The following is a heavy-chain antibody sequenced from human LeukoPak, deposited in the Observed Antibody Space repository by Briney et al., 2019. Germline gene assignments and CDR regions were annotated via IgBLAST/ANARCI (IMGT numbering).Heavy chain of an antibody. J-gene: IGHJ4*02. CDR3: AREADADFDY. D-gene: IGHD2-2*01. V-gene: IGHV3-66*01. CDR1: EFSVGSNY. Sequence: GGSLRLSCAASEFSVGSNYMTWARQGPGKGLEWVSGINWNGGSTDYADSVKGRFTISRDNSKNTLYLQMNSLRAEDTAVYYCAREADADFDYWGQGTLVTVSS. CDR2: INWNGGST.